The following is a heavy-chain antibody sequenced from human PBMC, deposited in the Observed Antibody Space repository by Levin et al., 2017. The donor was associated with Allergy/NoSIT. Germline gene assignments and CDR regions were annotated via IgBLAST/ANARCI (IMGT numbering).Heavy chain of an antibody. V-gene: IGHV3-23*01. D-gene: IGHD6-13*01. Sequence: PGESLKISCAASGFTFSSYAMSWVRQAPGKGLEWVSAISGSGGSTYYADSVKGRFTISRDNSKNTLYLQMNSLRAEDTAVYYCAKWERTYSSPDGWFDPWGQGTLVTVSS. CDR1: GFTFSSYA. J-gene: IGHJ5*02. CDR3: AKWERTYSSPDGWFDP. CDR2: ISGSGGST.